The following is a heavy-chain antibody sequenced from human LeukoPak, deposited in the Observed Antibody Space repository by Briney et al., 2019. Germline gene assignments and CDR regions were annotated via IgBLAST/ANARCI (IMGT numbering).Heavy chain of an antibody. J-gene: IGHJ6*03. V-gene: IGHV1-2*02. CDR1: GYTFTGYY. CDR2: INPNSGGT. Sequence: ASVKVSCKASGYTFTGYYMHWVRQAPGQGLEWMGWINPNSGGTNYAQKFQGRVTMTRDTSISTAYMELSSLRSEDTAVYYCARGNPKHYYYYYMDVWGKGTTVTISS. CDR3: ARGNPKHYYYYYMDV.